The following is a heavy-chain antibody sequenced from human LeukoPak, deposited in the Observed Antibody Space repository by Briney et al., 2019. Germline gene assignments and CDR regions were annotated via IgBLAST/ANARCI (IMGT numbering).Heavy chain of an antibody. CDR2: INTDGSST. CDR3: YTIGYSSSWPPNNWFDP. V-gene: IGHV3-74*01. CDR1: GFTFSSYW. J-gene: IGHJ5*02. Sequence: GGSLRLSCAASGFTFSSYWMHWVRQAPGKGLVWVSRINTDGSSTSYADSVKGRFTISRDNSKNTLYLQMNSLRAEDTAVYYCYTIGYSSSWPPNNWFDPWGQGTLVTVSS. D-gene: IGHD6-13*01.